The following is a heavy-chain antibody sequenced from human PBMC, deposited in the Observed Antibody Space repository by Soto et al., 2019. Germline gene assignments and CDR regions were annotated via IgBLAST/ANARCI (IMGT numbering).Heavy chain of an antibody. Sequence: QVQLQESGPRLVKPSGSLSLTCGVSGGTVASSHWWSWVRQSPGGGLEWIGNVYHTGDTNLNPSLQSRVTISVDKSNNQFSLRLNSLTAADTAVYFCASSRKGGWTCDHWGQGILVTVSS. CDR3: ASSRKGGWTCDH. J-gene: IGHJ4*02. CDR1: GGTVASSHW. CDR2: VYHTGDT. V-gene: IGHV4-4*02. D-gene: IGHD6-19*01.